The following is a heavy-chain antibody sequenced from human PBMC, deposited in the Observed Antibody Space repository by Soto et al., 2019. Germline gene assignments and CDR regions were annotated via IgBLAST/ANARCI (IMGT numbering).Heavy chain of an antibody. V-gene: IGHV1-58*01. Sequence: SVKVSCKASGFTFTSSAVQWVRQARGQRLEWIGWIGVGSGNRHYAQKFQERVTITRDMSTNTAYMELSSLRSEDTAVYYCAALGVNFDHWGQGPLVTVYS. J-gene: IGHJ4*02. CDR1: GFTFTSSA. CDR3: AALGVNFDH. CDR2: IGVGSGNR. D-gene: IGHD2-8*01.